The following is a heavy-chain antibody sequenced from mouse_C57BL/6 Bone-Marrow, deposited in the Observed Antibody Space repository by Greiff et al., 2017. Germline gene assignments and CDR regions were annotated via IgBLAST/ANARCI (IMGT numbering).Heavy chain of an antibody. CDR1: GYTFTSYG. V-gene: IGHV1-81*01. J-gene: IGHJ2*01. CDR2: IYPRSGNT. Sequence: VKLLESGAELARPGASVKLSCTASGYTFTSYGISWVKQRTGQGLEWIGEIYPRSGNTYYNEKFKGKATLTADKSASTAYMELRSLTSEDSAVYFCAPLALYIDYWGQGTTLTVSS. CDR3: APLALYIDY.